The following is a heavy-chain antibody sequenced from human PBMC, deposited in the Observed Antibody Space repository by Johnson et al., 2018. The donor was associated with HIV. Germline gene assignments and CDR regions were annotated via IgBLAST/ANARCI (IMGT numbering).Heavy chain of an antibody. CDR1: GFTFSNYG. CDR2: ISYDGSKK. D-gene: IGHD2-15*01. Sequence: QVQLVESGGGVVQPGRSLRLSCVASGFTFSNYGMHWVRQAPGKGLEWVAVISYDGSKKYYADSVKGRFTISRDNSKNTLYLQMNSLRVEDTAVYYVRVVGDAFDIWGKGTMVTVSS. CDR3: RVVGDAFDI. J-gene: IGHJ3*02. V-gene: IGHV3-30*03.